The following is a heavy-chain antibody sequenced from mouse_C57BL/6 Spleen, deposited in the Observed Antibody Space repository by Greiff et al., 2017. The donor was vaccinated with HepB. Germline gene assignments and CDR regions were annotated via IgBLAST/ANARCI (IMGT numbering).Heavy chain of an antibody. CDR1: GYTFTSYG. Sequence: QVQLQQSGAELARPGASVKLSCKASGYTFTSYGISWVKKRTGQGLEWIGEIYPRSGNTYYNEKFKGKATLTADKSSSTAYMELRSLTSEDSAVYFCARAESPYYGNYDAMDYWGQGTSVTVSS. V-gene: IGHV1-81*01. CDR3: ARAESPYYGNYDAMDY. J-gene: IGHJ4*01. D-gene: IGHD2-10*01. CDR2: IYPRSGNT.